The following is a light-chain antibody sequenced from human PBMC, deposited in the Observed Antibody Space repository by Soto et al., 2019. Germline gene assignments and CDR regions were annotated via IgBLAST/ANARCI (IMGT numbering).Light chain of an antibody. V-gene: IGLV1-51*01. J-gene: IGLJ1*01. CDR1: SSNIGGNS. CDR2: DDD. CDR3: GSWDSSLRAYV. Sequence: QSVLTQPPSVSAAPGQRVTISCSGSSSNIGGNSVSWYQQLPGTAPKLLIYDDDKRPSGIPDRFSGSKSGTSATLGITGFQTGDEADYYCGSWDSSLRAYVFGHGTNGTV.